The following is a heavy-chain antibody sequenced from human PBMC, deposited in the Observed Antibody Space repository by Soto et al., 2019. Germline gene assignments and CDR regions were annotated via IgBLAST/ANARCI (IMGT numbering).Heavy chain of an antibody. Sequence: SETLSLTCAVSGGSISSGGYSWSWIRQPPGKGLEWIGYIYHSGSTYYNPSLKSRVTISVDRSKNQFSLKLSSVTAADTAVYYCARGGSGTYYYCSGHEYYFDYWGQGTLVTVSS. CDR1: GGSISSGGYS. D-gene: IGHD3-10*01. CDR3: ARGGSGTYYYCSGHEYYFDY. V-gene: IGHV4-30-2*01. J-gene: IGHJ4*02. CDR2: IYHSGST.